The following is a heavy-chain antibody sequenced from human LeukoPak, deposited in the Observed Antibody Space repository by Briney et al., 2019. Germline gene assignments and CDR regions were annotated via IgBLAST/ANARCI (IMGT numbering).Heavy chain of an antibody. CDR2: ISHTGKT. J-gene: IGHJ5*02. Sequence: GSLRLSCAASGFTFSSYAMSWVRQPPGKGLEWIGEISHTGKTNYNPSLKSRVTMSVDKSKNQFSLRLASVTAADTAVYYCARDGTASPNYAPLNWFDPWGQGTLLIVSS. V-gene: IGHV4-4*02. D-gene: IGHD1-7*01. CDR1: GFTFSSYAM. CDR3: ARDGTASPNYAPLNWFDP.